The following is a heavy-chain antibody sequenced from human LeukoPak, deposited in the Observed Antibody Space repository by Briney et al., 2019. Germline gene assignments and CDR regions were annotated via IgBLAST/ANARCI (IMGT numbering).Heavy chain of an antibody. V-gene: IGHV3-21*01. CDR1: GFTFSTYS. CDR3: ARSPRYSRLNRG. J-gene: IGHJ4*02. D-gene: IGHD6-13*01. Sequence: GGPLRLSCATSGFTFSTYSMNWVRQAPGKGLEWFSSISSSSSYIYYADSVKGRFTISRDNAKNSLYLQMNSLRAEDTALYYCARSPRYSRLNRGWGQGTLVTVSS. CDR2: ISSSSSYI.